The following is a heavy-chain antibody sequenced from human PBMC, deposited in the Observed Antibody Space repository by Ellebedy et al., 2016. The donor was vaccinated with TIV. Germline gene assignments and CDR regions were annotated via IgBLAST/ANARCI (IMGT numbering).Heavy chain of an antibody. Sequence: ASVKVSCXASGYTFTSYGISWVRQAPGQGLEWMGWISAYNGNTNYAQKLQGRVTMTTDTSTSTAYMELRSLRSEDTAVYYCARSSTVERSFDYWGQGTLVTVSS. CDR2: ISAYNGNT. D-gene: IGHD4-11*01. V-gene: IGHV1-18*01. CDR1: GYTFTSYG. CDR3: ARSSTVERSFDY. J-gene: IGHJ4*02.